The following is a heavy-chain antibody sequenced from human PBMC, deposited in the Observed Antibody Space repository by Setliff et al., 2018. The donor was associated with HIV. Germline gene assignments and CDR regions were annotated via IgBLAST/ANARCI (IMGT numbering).Heavy chain of an antibody. J-gene: IGHJ4*02. D-gene: IGHD1-7*01. CDR3: ARPNFSDY. V-gene: IGHV4-59*11. CDR1: GGSISSHY. Sequence: SETLSLTCTVSGGSISSHYWSWIRQPPGKGLEWIGSIYYSGSTNYNPSLKSRVTISVDTSKNQFSLKLSSVTAADTAVYYCARPNFSDYWGQGTLVTVSS. CDR2: IYYSGST.